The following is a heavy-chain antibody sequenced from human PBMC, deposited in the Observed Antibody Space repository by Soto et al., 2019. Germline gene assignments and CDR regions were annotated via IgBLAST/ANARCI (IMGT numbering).Heavy chain of an antibody. V-gene: IGHV3-53*01. CDR3: ARGGSLYYYYGIDV. Sequence: GSLRLSCAASGFTISNNYMTWVRQAPGKGLEWVSLIDSGGDTYYADSVKGRFTLSRDSSKNTLYLQINSLRAEDTAVYNCARGGSLYYYYGIDVWGQGTTVTVSS. D-gene: IGHD3-16*01. CDR1: GFTISNNY. CDR2: IDSGGDT. J-gene: IGHJ6*02.